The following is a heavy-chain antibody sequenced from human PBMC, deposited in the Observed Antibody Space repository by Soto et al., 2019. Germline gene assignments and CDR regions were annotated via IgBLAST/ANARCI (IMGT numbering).Heavy chain of an antibody. V-gene: IGHV3-48*02. CDR2: ISSSSSTI. J-gene: IGHJ4*01. CDR3: ARGGTIAVTTIGDY. Sequence: GGSLRLSCAASGFTFRSYNMNWVRQAPGKGLDWVSYISSSSSTIYYADSVKGRSTISRDNAKNSLYLQMNSLRDDDTAMYYCARGGTIAVTTIGDYWGQGTLVTVSS. D-gene: IGHD5-12*01. CDR1: GFTFRSYN.